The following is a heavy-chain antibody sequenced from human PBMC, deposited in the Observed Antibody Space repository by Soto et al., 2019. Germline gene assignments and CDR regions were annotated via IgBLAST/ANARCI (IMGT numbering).Heavy chain of an antibody. Sequence: QVQLQELGPGLVKPSQTLSLTCTVSGGSISSGGYYWSWIRQHPGKGLEWIGYIYYSGSTYYNPSLKSRVTISVDTSKNQFSLKLSSVTAADTAVYYCAGIVVVPAAIGGNWFDPWGQGTLVTVSS. CDR3: AGIVVVPAAIGGNWFDP. V-gene: IGHV4-31*03. CDR1: GGSISSGGYY. CDR2: IYYSGST. J-gene: IGHJ5*02. D-gene: IGHD2-2*02.